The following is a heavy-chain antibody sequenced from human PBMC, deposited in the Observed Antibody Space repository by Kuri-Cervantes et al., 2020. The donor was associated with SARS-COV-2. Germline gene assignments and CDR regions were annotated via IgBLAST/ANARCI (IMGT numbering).Heavy chain of an antibody. D-gene: IGHD1-26*01. J-gene: IGHJ6*02. V-gene: IGHV3-74*01. CDR1: GFTFSSYW. CDR3: AKDLWEWERFYFYGMDV. Sequence: GESLKISCAASGFTFSSYWMHWVRQAPGKGLVWVSRINSDGSSTSYADSVKGRFTISRDNAKNTLYLQMNSLRAEDTAVYYCAKDLWEWERFYFYGMDVWGQGTTVTVSS. CDR2: INSDGSST.